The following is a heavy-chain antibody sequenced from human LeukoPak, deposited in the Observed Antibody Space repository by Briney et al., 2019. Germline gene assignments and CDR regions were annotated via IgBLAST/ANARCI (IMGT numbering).Heavy chain of an antibody. D-gene: IGHD2-2*02. J-gene: IGHJ3*02. CDR1: GGTFSSYA. CDR3: ATSCSSTSCYTTDAFDI. CDR2: IIPIFGTA. Sequence: SVKVSCKASGGTFSSYAISWVRQAPGQGLEWMGGIIPIFGTANYAQKFQGRVTITADESTSTAYMELSSLRSEDTAVYYCATSCSSTSCYTTDAFDIWGQGTMVTVSS. V-gene: IGHV1-69*01.